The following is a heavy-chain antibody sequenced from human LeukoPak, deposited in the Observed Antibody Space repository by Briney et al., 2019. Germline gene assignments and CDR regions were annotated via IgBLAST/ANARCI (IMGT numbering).Heavy chain of an antibody. J-gene: IGHJ4*02. CDR1: GFTFRIYA. CDR3: TRVVQSQLVFDY. D-gene: IGHD6-6*01. Sequence: GGSLRLSCAASGFTFRIYAMSWVRQAPGKGLEWVGFIRSKAYGGTTEYAASVKGRFTISRDDSKSIAYLQMNSLKTEDTAVYYCTRVVQSQLVFDYWGQGTLVTVSS. V-gene: IGHV3-49*04. CDR2: IRSKAYGGTT.